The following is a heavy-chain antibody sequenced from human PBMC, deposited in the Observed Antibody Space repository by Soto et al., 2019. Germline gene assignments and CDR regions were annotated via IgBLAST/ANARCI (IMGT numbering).Heavy chain of an antibody. V-gene: IGHV1-2*02. Sequence: ASVKVSCKASGYTFTGYYMHWVRQAPGQGLEWMGWINPNSGGTNYAQKFQGRVTMTRDTSISIAYMELSRLRSDDTAVYYCARIPVSLWFGGAGYWGQGTLVTVSS. CDR3: ARIPVSLWFGGAGY. CDR2: INPNSGGT. J-gene: IGHJ4*02. CDR1: GYTFTGYY. D-gene: IGHD3-10*01.